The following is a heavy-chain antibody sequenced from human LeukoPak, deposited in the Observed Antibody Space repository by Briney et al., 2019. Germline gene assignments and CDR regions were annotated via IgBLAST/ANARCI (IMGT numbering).Heavy chain of an antibody. V-gene: IGHV1-46*01. CDR3: ARSAMIVVVCDY. CDR2: INPSGGST. D-gene: IGHD3-22*01. J-gene: IGHJ4*02. CDR1: RYTFTGYY. Sequence: ASVKVSCKASRYTFTGYYMHWVRQAPGQGLEWMGIINPSGGSTSYAQKFQGRVTMTRDMSTSTVYMELSSLRSEDTAVYYCARSAMIVVVCDYWGQGTLVTVSS.